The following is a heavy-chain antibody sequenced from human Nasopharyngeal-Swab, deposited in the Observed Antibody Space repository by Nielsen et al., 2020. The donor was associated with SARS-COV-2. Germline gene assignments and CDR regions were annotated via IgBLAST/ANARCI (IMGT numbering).Heavy chain of an antibody. CDR1: GFTFSSYS. J-gene: IGHJ4*02. CDR3: ARTYSSGWSYFDY. Sequence: GESLKISCAASGFTFSSYSMNWVRQAPGKGLEWVSSISSSNSYIYYADSVKGRFTISRDNAKNSLYLQMNSLRAEDTAVYYCARTYSSGWSYFDYWGQGTLVTVSS. V-gene: IGHV3-21*01. CDR2: ISSSNSYI. D-gene: IGHD6-19*01.